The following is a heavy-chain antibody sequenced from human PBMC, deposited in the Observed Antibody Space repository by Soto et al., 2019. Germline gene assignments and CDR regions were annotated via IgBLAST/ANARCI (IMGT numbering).Heavy chain of an antibody. V-gene: IGHV4-39*01. CDR1: GGSIYRSGYY. D-gene: IGHD2-15*01. Sequence: SETLSLTCTVSGGSIYRSGYYWGWSRQPPGRGLEWIGNIDYNGVTYSNPSLKSRVTISRDTSKNQFSLKLTSVTAADTALYYCGKVLVGATGHTDSDSWGPGTLVTVSS. J-gene: IGHJ4*02. CDR3: GKVLVGATGHTDSDS. CDR2: IDYNGVT.